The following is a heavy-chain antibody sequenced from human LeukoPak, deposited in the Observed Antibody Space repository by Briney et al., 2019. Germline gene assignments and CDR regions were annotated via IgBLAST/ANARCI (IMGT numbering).Heavy chain of an antibody. D-gene: IGHD3-3*01. V-gene: IGHV3-48*02. CDR1: GFTFSSYS. CDR3: AKAGDITIFGVVTHFDY. J-gene: IGHJ4*02. Sequence: PGGSLRLSCAASGFTFSSYSMNWVRQAPGKGLEWVSYISSSSSTIYYADSVKGRFTISRDNAKNSLYLQMNSLRDEDTAVYYCAKAGDITIFGVVTHFDYWGREPWSPSPQ. CDR2: ISSSSSTI.